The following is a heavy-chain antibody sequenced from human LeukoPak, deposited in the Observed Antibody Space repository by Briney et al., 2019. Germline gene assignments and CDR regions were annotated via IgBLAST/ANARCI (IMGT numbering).Heavy chain of an antibody. Sequence: PGGSLRLSCAASGFTFRSYAMSWVRQAPGKGLEWVSAISGSGGSTYYADSVKGRFTISRDNAKNSLYLQMNSLRAEDTAVYYCARDDECSGGSCGFDYWGQGTLVTVSS. J-gene: IGHJ4*02. CDR3: ARDDECSGGSCGFDY. CDR2: ISGSGGST. V-gene: IGHV3-23*01. CDR1: GFTFRSYA. D-gene: IGHD2-15*01.